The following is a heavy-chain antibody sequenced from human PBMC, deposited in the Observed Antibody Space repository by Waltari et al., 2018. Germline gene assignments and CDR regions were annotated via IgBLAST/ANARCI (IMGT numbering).Heavy chain of an antibody. J-gene: IGHJ6*02. D-gene: IGHD3-10*01. CDR1: GFTFSTYA. V-gene: IGHV3-23*01. CDR3: ARGDYSGSGSSVYYGLDV. Sequence: EVQLLESGGGLVQPGGSLRLSCAASGFTFSTYAIYWARQAPGKGLEWVSALGNSGTTYYADSVKGRFTISRDNSKNTLYLQMNSLRAEDTAVYYCARGDYSGSGSSVYYGLDVWGQGTTVTVSS. CDR2: LGNSGTT.